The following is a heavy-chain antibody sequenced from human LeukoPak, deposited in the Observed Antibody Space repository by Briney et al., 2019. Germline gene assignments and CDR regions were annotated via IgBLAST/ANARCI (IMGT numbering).Heavy chain of an antibody. CDR1: GXSVSSDY. D-gene: IGHD6-25*01. CDR3: ARDRLGSSGRGFDY. Sequence: GGSLRLSCAASGXSVSSDYMSWVRQAPGKGLEWVSVIDSGGSTYYADSVKGRFTISSHNSKNTLYLQMNSLRSEDTAVYYCARDRLGSSGRGFDYWGQGTLVTVSS. J-gene: IGHJ4*02. CDR2: IDSGGST. V-gene: IGHV3-53*04.